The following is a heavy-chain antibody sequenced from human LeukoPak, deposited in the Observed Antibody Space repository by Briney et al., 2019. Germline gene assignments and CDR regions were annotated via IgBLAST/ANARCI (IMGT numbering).Heavy chain of an antibody. Sequence: PGGSLGLSCAAYGFTFRDYVIHWVRQAPGKGLEWVAVTSSDLNVKLYADSVKGRFTNSRDNSRSTLYLQMNSLRPEDTAIYYCAREGYYGSGSPPSLYFDYWGQGTLVTVSS. CDR2: TSSDLNVK. J-gene: IGHJ4*02. V-gene: IGHV3-30-3*01. CDR3: AREGYYGSGSPPSLYFDY. CDR1: GFTFRDYV. D-gene: IGHD3-10*01.